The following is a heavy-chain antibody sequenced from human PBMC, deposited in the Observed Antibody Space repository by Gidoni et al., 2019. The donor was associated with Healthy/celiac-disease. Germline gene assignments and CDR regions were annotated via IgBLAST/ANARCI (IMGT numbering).Heavy chain of an antibody. V-gene: IGHV1-69*01. D-gene: IGHD3-10*01. CDR1: GGTFSSDA. CDR2: IIPIFGTA. Sequence: QVQLVQSGAEVKKPGSSVKVSCKASGGTFSSDAISWVRQAPGQGLEWMGGIIPIFGTANYAQKFQGRVTITADESTSTAYMELSSLRSEDTAVYYCARVYYYGSGSLYYFDYWGQGTLVTVSS. J-gene: IGHJ4*02. CDR3: ARVYYYGSGSLYYFDY.